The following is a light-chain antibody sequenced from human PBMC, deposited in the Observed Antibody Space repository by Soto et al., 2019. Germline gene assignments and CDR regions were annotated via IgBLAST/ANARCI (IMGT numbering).Light chain of an antibody. CDR1: SSDVGSYNR. J-gene: IGLJ1*01. CDR3: SSFTSSSAYV. Sequence: QSVLTHPPTVSGSPGQSVTKSCTGTSSDVGSYNRVSWYQQPPGTAPKLMIYEVSNRPSGVPDRFSGSKSGNTASLTISGLQAEDEADYYCSSFTSSSAYVFGTGTKVTVL. CDR2: EVS. V-gene: IGLV2-18*02.